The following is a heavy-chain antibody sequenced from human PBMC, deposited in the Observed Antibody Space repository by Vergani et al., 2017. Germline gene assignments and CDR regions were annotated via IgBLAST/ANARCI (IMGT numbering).Heavy chain of an antibody. Sequence: EVQLVESGGGLVKPGESLRLACAASGFTFSSYSMNWVRQTPGKGLEWVASISRSSDYISYADSVKGRFTISRDNAKNSLYLQMNSLSAEDTAVYYCASGVDYWGQGTLVTVSS. J-gene: IGHJ4*02. CDR2: ISRSSDYI. CDR3: ASGVDY. CDR1: GFTFSSYS. D-gene: IGHD3-10*01. V-gene: IGHV3-21*01.